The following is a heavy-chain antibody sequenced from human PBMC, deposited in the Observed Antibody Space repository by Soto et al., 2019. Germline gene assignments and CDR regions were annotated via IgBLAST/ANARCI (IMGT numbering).Heavy chain of an antibody. CDR2: ISGSGGST. J-gene: IGHJ6*02. D-gene: IGHD4-17*01. V-gene: IGHV3-23*01. CDR1: GFTFSSYA. Sequence: GGSLRLSCAASGFTFSSYAMSWVRQAPGKGLEWVSAISGSGGSTYYADSVKGRFTISRDNSKNTLYLQMNSLRAEDTAVYYCEKDRDYGDYSIYYYYGMDVWGQGTTVTVSS. CDR3: EKDRDYGDYSIYYYYGMDV.